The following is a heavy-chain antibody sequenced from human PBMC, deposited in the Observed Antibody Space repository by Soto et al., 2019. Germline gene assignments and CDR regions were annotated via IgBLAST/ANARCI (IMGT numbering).Heavy chain of an antibody. CDR3: ARDLGGWTDY. D-gene: IGHD6-19*01. CDR2: INVGNGNR. V-gene: IGHV1-3*01. J-gene: IGHJ4*02. Sequence: QVQLVQSGAEVKKPGASVKVSCKASGYIFTSYGVQWVRQAPGQRLEWVGWINVGNGNRKYSQKFQGRVTITRDTSASTAYMELSSLRSEDTAVYYCARDLGGWTDYWGQGTLVTVSS. CDR1: GYIFTSYG.